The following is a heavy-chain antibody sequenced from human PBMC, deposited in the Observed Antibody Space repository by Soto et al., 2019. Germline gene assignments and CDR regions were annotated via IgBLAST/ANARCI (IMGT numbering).Heavy chain of an antibody. CDR3: AKGRNRSYYGYFDY. D-gene: IGHD1-26*01. CDR1: GFTFSSYG. V-gene: IGHV3-30*18. J-gene: IGHJ4*02. Sequence: PGGSLRLSCAASGFTFSSYGMHWVRQAPGKGLEWVAVISYDGSNKYYADSVKGRFTISRDNSKNTLYLQMNSLRAEDTAVYYCAKGRNRSYYGYFDYWGQGTLVTVSS. CDR2: ISYDGSNK.